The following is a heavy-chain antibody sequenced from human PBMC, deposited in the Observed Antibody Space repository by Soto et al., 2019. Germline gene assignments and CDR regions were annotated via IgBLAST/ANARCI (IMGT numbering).Heavy chain of an antibody. V-gene: IGHV3-15*07. J-gene: IGHJ4*02. CDR1: GFPFSNAG. CDR3: TTEFDYYDSSGYYYATDY. D-gene: IGHD3-22*01. Sequence: PGGSLRLSCAASGFPFSNAGMNWVRQAPGKGLEWVGRIKSKTDGGTTDYAAPVKGRFTISRDDSKDTLYLQMNSLKTEDTAVYYCTTEFDYYDSSGYYYATDYWGQGALVTVSS. CDR2: IKSKTDGGTT.